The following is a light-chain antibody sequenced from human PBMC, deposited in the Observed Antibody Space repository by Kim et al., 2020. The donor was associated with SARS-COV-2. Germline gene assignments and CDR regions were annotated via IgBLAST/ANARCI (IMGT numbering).Light chain of an antibody. J-gene: IGKJ2*01. V-gene: IGKV2-24*01. CDR2: KIS. Sequence: VMTQTQLSSSVTLGQPVSISCRSSQSLLNSDGNTYLTWLHQRPGQPPRLLIYKISNRFSGVPDRFTGSGAGTDFTHKISRVEAEDVGIYYCMQGTQFQYTFGQGTKREI. CDR3: MQGTQFQYT. CDR1: QSLLNSDGNTY.